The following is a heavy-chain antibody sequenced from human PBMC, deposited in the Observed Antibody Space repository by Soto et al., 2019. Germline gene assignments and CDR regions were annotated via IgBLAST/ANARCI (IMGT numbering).Heavy chain of an antibody. V-gene: IGHV2-5*02. CDR3: AHHPYYGLGTYSFDY. Sequence: QITLKESGPTLVKPTQTLTLTCTFSGFSLSTSGVGVGWIRQPPGKALEWLAVIYWDDDKRSSSSLKSRLTIXXDXSXXQVVLIMTNMDPVDTATYYCAHHPYYGLGTYSFDYWGQGILVTVSS. CDR1: GFSLSTSGVG. D-gene: IGHD3-10*01. J-gene: IGHJ4*02. CDR2: IYWDDDK.